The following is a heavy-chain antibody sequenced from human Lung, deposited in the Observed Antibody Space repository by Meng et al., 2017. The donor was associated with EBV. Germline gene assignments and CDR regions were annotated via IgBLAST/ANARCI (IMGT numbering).Heavy chain of an antibody. CDR2: IYHSGST. Sequence: QVQLLGSGPGLVKPWGTLSLTCDVSGASISRSDLWSWVRQPPGKGLEWIGEIYHSGSTNYNPSLKSRVTISVDTSKNQFSLSLNSVTAADTAVYYCARGGTSSAPFDYWGQETLVTVSS. V-gene: IGHV4-4*02. D-gene: IGHD2-2*01. CDR3: ARGGTSSAPFDY. J-gene: IGHJ4*02. CDR1: GASISRSDL.